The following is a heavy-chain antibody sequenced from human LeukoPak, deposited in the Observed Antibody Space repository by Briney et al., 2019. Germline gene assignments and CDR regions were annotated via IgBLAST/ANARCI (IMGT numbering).Heavy chain of an antibody. CDR1: GGSFSGYY. D-gene: IGHD2-2*02. Sequence: SETLFLTCAVYGGSFSGYYWSWIRQPPGKGLEWIGEINHSGSTNYNPSLKSRVTISVDTSKNQFSLKLSSVTAADTAVYYCASRGGAAAILAPYYYYGMGVWGQGTTVTVSS. CDR3: ASRGGAAAILAPYYYYGMGV. V-gene: IGHV4-34*01. J-gene: IGHJ6*02. CDR2: INHSGST.